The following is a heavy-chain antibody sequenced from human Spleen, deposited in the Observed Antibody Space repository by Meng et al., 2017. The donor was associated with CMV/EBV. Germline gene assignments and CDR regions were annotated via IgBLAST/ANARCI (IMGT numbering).Heavy chain of an antibody. D-gene: IGHD3-16*01. CDR3: ARVREHTSLGNYWFDP. V-gene: IGHV4-4*02. J-gene: IGHJ5*02. Sequence: SGAYITTTKWWNWGRQPPGKGLEWVGEIDHSGNSNSNPSLESRLTLSLDTSKNHLSLRMTSVTAEDTAIYYCARVREHTSLGNYWFDPWGQGTLVTVSS. CDR1: GAYITTTKW. CDR2: IDHSGNS.